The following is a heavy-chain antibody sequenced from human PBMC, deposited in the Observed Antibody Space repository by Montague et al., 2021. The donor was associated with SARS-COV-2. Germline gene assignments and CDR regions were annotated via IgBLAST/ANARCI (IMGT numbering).Heavy chain of an antibody. J-gene: IGHJ4*02. D-gene: IGHD6-19*01. CDR1: GNSLSNSRYF. CDR3: ARHSGGSEVAGLDY. V-gene: IGHV4-39*01. Sequence: SETRSLTCSVSGNSLSNSRYFWGWIRQPPRKGLEWIGSFYFGGKFLYNSSLESRVTISVDTSKNQFSLQLSSVTASDTAVYYCARHSGGSEVAGLDYWGQGILVTVS. CDR2: FYFGGKF.